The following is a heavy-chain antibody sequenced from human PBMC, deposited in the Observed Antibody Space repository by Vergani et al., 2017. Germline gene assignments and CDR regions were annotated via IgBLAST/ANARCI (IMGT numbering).Heavy chain of an antibody. V-gene: IGHV4-38-2*01. CDR3: ARSVVRGVESFDY. CDR1: GYSISSGYY. Sequence: QVQLQESGPGLVKPSETLSLTCAVSGYSISSGYYWGWILQPPGKWLEWIGSIYHSGSTYYNPSLKSRVTISVDTSKNQFSLKLSSVTAADNAVYYCARSVVRGVESFDYWGQGTLVTVSS. CDR2: IYHSGST. J-gene: IGHJ4*02. D-gene: IGHD3-10*01.